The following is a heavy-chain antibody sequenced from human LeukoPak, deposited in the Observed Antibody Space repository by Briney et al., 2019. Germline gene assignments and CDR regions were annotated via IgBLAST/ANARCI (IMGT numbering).Heavy chain of an antibody. CDR3: ARDSPSKVS. D-gene: IGHD2-2*01. CDR2: LNPHSGGT. CDR1: GYTFTAYY. J-gene: IGHJ5*02. Sequence: ASVKVSLKASGYTFTAYYIHWVRQAPGQGLEWMGWLNPHSGGTNFAQKFQGRVTMTRDTSISTAYMEMSRLTFDDTAVYYCARDSPSKVSWGQGTLVTVSS. V-gene: IGHV1-2*02.